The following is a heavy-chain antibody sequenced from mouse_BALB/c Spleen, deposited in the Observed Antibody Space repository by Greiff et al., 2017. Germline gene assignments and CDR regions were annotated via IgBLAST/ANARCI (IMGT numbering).Heavy chain of an antibody. J-gene: IGHJ1*01. CDR3: ARRPFSSDWYFDV. D-gene: IGHD3-1*01. CDR2: IDTSDSYT. CDR1: GYTFTDYW. Sequence: QVQLQQPGAELVMPGASVKMSCKASGYTFTDYWMHWVKQRPGQGLEWIGAIDTSDSYTSYNQKFKGKATLTVDESSSTAYMQLSSLTSEDSAVYYCARRPFSSDWYFDVWGAGTTVTVSS. V-gene: IGHV1-69*01.